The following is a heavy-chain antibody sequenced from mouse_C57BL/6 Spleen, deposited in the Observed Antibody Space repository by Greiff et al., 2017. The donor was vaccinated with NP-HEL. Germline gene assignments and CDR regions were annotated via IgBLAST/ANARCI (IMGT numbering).Heavy chain of an antibody. CDR1: GYSITSGYY. J-gene: IGHJ4*01. V-gene: IGHV3-6*01. CDR2: ISYDGSN. CDR3: AREAGETGYAMDY. Sequence: EVKLQESGPGLVKPSQSLSLTCSVTGYSITSGYYWNWIRQFPGNKLEWMGYISYDGSNNYNPSLKNRISITRDTSKNQFFLKLNSVTTEDTATYYCAREAGETGYAMDYWGQGTSVTVSS.